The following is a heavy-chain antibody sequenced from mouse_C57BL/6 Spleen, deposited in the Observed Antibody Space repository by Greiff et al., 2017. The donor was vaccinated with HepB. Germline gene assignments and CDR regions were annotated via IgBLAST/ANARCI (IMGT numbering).Heavy chain of an antibody. CDR2: ISYDGSN. CDR1: GYSITSGYY. J-gene: IGHJ1*03. CDR3: ARGSSYSYWYFDV. V-gene: IGHV3-6*01. D-gene: IGHD1-1*01. Sequence: DVQLQESGPGLVKPSQSLSLTCSVTGYSITSGYYWNWIRQFPGNKLEWMGYISYDGSNNYNPSLKNRISITRDTSKNQFFLKLNSVTTEDTATYYCARGSSYSYWYFDVWGTGTTVTVSS.